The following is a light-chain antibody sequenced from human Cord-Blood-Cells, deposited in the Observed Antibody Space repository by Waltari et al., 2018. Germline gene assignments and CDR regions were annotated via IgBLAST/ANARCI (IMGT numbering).Light chain of an antibody. CDR1: SSDAGGYNY. CDR2: DVS. Sequence: QSALTQPASVSGSPGQSITISCTGTSSDAGGYNYVSWYQQHPGKAPKLMIYDVSKRPSGVSHRFSGSKSGNTASLTISGLQAEDEADYCCSSYTSSSALVFGGGTKLTVL. CDR3: SSYTSSSALV. V-gene: IGLV2-14*01. J-gene: IGLJ2*01.